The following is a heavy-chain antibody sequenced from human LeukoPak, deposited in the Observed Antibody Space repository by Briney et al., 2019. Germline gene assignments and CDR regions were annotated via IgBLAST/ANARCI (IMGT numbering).Heavy chain of an antibody. V-gene: IGHV4-30-2*01. CDR2: IYHSGST. J-gene: IGHJ4*02. CDR1: GGSISSGGYY. CDR3: ARDSYDFWSGYLPFDY. Sequence: SETLSLTCTVSGGSISSGGYYWSWIRQPPGKGLEWIGYIYHSGSTYYNPSLKSRVTISVDRSKNQFSLKLSSVTAADTAVYYCARDSYDFWSGYLPFDYWGQGTLVTVSS. D-gene: IGHD3-3*01.